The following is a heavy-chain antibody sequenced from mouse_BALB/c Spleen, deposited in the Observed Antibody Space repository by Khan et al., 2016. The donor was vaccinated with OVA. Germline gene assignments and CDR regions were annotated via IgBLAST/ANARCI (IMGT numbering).Heavy chain of an antibody. CDR1: GFTFSSYS. CDR2: ISSGGDYT. J-gene: IGHJ3*01. Sequence: EVELVESGGDLVKPGGSLKLSCAASGFTFSSYSMSWVRQTPDKRLEWVASISSGGDYTYYPDSVKGRFTISRDNAKHTLYLQMSDLKSEDTAMYYCADHLTGSCAYWGQETLVTVSA. D-gene: IGHD4-1*01. CDR3: ADHLTGSCAY. V-gene: IGHV5-6*01.